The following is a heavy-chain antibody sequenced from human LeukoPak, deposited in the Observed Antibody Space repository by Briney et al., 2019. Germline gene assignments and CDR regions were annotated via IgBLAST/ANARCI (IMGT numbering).Heavy chain of an antibody. CDR2: VIPISGTT. CDR1: GGSFYSYP. V-gene: IGHV1-69*13. J-gene: IGHJ4*02. D-gene: IGHD5-12*01. Sequence: SVKVSCKASGGSFYSYPIAWVRQAPGQGLEWLGAVIPISGTTHYAQKFQGRVSITVDDSTTTVYMQLSGLRSDDTAVYHCARSATRGYSGYDPIDYWGQGTLVTVSS. CDR3: ARSATRGYSGYDPIDY.